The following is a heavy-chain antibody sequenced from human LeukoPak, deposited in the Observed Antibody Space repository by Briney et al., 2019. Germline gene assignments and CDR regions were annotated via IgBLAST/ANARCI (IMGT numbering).Heavy chain of an antibody. CDR1: GGSISSGGYS. J-gene: IGHJ4*02. D-gene: IGHD1-1*01. V-gene: IGHV4-30-2*01. CDR2: IYHSGST. Sequence: SETLSLTCAVSGGSISSGGYSWSWIRQPPGKGLEWIGYIYHSGSTYYNPSLKSRVTISVDRSKNQFSLELSSVTAADTAVYYCARGTYWRFDYWGQGTLVTVSS. CDR3: ARGTYWRFDY.